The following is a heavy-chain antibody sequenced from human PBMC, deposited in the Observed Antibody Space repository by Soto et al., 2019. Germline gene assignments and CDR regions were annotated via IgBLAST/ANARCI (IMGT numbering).Heavy chain of an antibody. CDR1: GGTFSNFA. CDR2: FIPSCGTL. J-gene: IGHJ1*01. CDR3: ARFEQLVLH. Sequence: QVQLVQSGAEVKKPGSSVKVSCKASGGTFSNFAISWVRQAPGQGLEWMGGFIPSCGTLNYAQRFQGRLTISADESTSTAYMELSRLRADDTAVYYCARFEQLVLHWGQGTLVTVSS. D-gene: IGHD6-13*01. V-gene: IGHV1-69*01.